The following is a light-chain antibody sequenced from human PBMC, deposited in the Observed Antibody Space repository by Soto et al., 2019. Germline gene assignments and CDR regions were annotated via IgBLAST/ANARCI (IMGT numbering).Light chain of an antibody. CDR3: QQTDTFPLT. CDR2: AAS. J-gene: IGKJ4*01. Sequence: DIQMSQSPSSVSASVEDRVTITCRASQGISSRLAWYQQKPGKAPKLLIYAASSLQSEVPSRFSGSGSGTDFTLTISSLQPEDFATYYCQQTDTFPLTFGGGTKVEV. V-gene: IGKV1D-12*01. CDR1: QGISSR.